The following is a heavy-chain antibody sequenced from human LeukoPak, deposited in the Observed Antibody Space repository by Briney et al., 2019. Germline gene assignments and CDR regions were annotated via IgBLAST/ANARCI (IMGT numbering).Heavy chain of an antibody. V-gene: IGHV1-69*13. CDR3: ARATIFGVVTPGGYYFDY. Sequence: ASVKVSCKASGDTVSSYVISWVRQAPGQGLEWMGGILPIFGTAIYAQKFQGRVTVTADESTSTAYMELSSLRSEDTAVYYCARATIFGVVTPGGYYFDYWGQGTLVTVSS. J-gene: IGHJ4*02. CDR2: ILPIFGTA. CDR1: GDTVSSYV. D-gene: IGHD3-3*01.